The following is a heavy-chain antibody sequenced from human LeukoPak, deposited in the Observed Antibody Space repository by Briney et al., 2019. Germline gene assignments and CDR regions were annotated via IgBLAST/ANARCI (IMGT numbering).Heavy chain of an antibody. CDR2: IYTSGST. CDR1: GRPISSYY. Sequence: SDTLSLPCTVSGRPISSYYWSWLRQPAGKALEWIGRIYTSGSTNFNPSLKSRVTMSVDTSKNQFSLKLSSVTAEDTAVYYCAREYCSGGSCFNGWFDPWGQGTLVTVSS. CDR3: AREYCSGGSCFNGWFDP. V-gene: IGHV4-4*07. D-gene: IGHD2-15*01. J-gene: IGHJ5*02.